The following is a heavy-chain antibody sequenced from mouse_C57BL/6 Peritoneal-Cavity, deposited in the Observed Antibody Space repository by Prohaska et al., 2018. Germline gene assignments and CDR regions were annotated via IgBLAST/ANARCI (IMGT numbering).Heavy chain of an antibody. CDR3: MRYGNYWYFDV. Sequence: EVQLLETGGGLVQPGGSRGLSCEGSGFTFSGFWMSWVRQTPGKTLEWIGEINSDGSAMNYAPSIKNRFTIFRDNDKSTLYLQMSNVRSEDTATYFCMRYGNYWYFDVWGTGTTVTVSS. J-gene: IGHJ1*03. CDR1: GFTFSGFW. CDR2: INSDGSAM. D-gene: IGHD2-1*01. V-gene: IGHV11-2*01.